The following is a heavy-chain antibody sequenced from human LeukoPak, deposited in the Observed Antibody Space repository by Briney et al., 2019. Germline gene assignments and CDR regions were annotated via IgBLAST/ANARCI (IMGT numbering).Heavy chain of an antibody. CDR2: INPNSGGT. V-gene: IGHV1-2*02. CDR1: GYTFTSYY. Sequence: ASVKVSCKASGYTFTSYYMHWVRQAPGQGLEWMGWINPNSGGTNYAQKFQGRVTMTRDTSISTAYMELSRLRSDDTAVYYCARDLGARGYSSSWQYYYYYYMDVWGKGTTVTVSS. J-gene: IGHJ6*03. D-gene: IGHD6-13*01. CDR3: ARDLGARGYSSSWQYYYYYYMDV.